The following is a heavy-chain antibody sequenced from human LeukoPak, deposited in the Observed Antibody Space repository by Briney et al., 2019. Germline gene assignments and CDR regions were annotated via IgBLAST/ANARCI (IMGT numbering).Heavy chain of an antibody. Sequence: GASVNVSCQASGYTFTSYGISWVRQAPGQGLAWMGWISAYNGNTNYAQKLQGRVTMTTDTSTSTAYMELRSLRSDDTAVYYCARDSPWSEAEQWLVRFDYWGQGTLVTVSS. J-gene: IGHJ4*02. CDR3: ARDSPWSEAEQWLVRFDY. CDR2: ISAYNGNT. V-gene: IGHV1-18*04. D-gene: IGHD6-19*01. CDR1: GYTFTSYG.